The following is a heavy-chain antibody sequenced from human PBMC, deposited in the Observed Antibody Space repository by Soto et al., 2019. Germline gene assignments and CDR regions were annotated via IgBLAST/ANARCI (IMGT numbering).Heavy chain of an antibody. CDR2: ISSSSSTI. CDR1: GFTFSSYS. V-gene: IGHV3-48*01. Sequence: GGSLRLSCAASGFTFSSYSMNWVRQAPGKGLEWVSYISSSSSTIYYADSVKGRFTISRDNAKNSLYLQMNSLRAEDTAVYYCARTYYDFWSGYYEGRGENYYYYMDVWGKGTTVTVSS. J-gene: IGHJ6*03. D-gene: IGHD3-3*01. CDR3: ARTYYDFWSGYYEGRGENYYYYMDV.